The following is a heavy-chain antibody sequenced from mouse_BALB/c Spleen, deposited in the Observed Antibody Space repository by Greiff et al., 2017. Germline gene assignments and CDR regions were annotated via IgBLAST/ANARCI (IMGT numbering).Heavy chain of an antibody. Sequence: DVHLVESGGGLVQPGGSRKLSCAASGFTFSSFGMHWVRQAPEKGLEWVAYISSGSSTIYYADTVKGRFTISRDNPKNTLFLQMTSLRSEDTAMYYCAREGLQGLYYAMDYWGQGTSVTVSS. CDR1: GFTFSSFG. CDR2: ISSGSSTI. CDR3: AREGLQGLYYAMDY. J-gene: IGHJ4*01. D-gene: IGHD2-2*01. V-gene: IGHV5-17*02.